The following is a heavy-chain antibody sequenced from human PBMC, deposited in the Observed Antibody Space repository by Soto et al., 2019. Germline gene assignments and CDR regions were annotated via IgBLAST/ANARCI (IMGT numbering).Heavy chain of an antibody. Sequence: QVQLVQSGAEVKKPGASVKVSCKASGYTFTSYGISWVRQAPGQGLEWMGWISAYNGNTNYAQKLQGRVTMTTDTSTSTAYMELRSLRSDDTAVYYCAREIVDMDCSGGSCYSGYYYYYGMDVWGQGTTVTVSS. CDR1: GYTFTSYG. CDR2: ISAYNGNT. J-gene: IGHJ6*02. CDR3: AREIVDMDCSGGSCYSGYYYYYGMDV. V-gene: IGHV1-18*01. D-gene: IGHD2-15*01.